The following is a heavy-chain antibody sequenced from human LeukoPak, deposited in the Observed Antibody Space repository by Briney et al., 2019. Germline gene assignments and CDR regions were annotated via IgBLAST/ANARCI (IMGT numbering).Heavy chain of an antibody. CDR1: GFTFSSYW. Sequence: RGSLRLSCAASGFTFSSYWMSWVRQAPGKGLEWVANIKQDGSEKYYVDSVKGRFTISRDNAKNSLYLQMNSLRAEDTAVYYCAREKGAARRMVYYYYGMDVWGQGTTVTVSS. V-gene: IGHV3-7*01. D-gene: IGHD6-6*01. CDR3: AREKGAARRMVYYYYGMDV. J-gene: IGHJ6*02. CDR2: IKQDGSEK.